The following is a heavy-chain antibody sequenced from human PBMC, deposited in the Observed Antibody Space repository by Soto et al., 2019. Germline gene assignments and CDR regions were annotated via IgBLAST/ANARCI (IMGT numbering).Heavy chain of an antibody. CDR3: ARVSELTVVAENWFHP. D-gene: IGHD2-15*01. CDR1: GYTCTSYG. Sequence: ASVKVACKASGYTCTSYGISWVLQAPGQGLEWMGWISAYNGNTNYAQKLQGRVTMTTDTSTSTAYMELRSLRSDDTAVYYCARVSELTVVAENWFHPWAREPWSPFPQ. CDR2: ISAYNGNT. V-gene: IGHV1-18*01. J-gene: IGHJ5*02.